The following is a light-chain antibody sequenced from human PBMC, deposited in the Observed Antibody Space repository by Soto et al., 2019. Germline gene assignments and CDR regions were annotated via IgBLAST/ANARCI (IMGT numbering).Light chain of an antibody. CDR1: QTISDW. CDR2: RAS. J-gene: IGKJ4*01. Sequence: DIQMTQSPSTLSASVGDRVTITCRASQTISDWLAWYQQTPGKAPKLLIYRASTLESGVPSRFSGSGSGTQFTLTISSLQPDDFATYYCQQYNIYPLTCGGGTKLEVK. V-gene: IGKV1-5*03. CDR3: QQYNIYPLT.